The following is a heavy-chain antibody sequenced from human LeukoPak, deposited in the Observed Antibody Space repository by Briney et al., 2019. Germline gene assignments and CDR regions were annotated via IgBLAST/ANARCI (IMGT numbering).Heavy chain of an antibody. D-gene: IGHD3-10*01. CDR2: ISGSGSTA. Sequence: PGGSLRLSCVASGFSFSSYALSWVRRAPGKGLEWVSGISGSGSTAVYTDSVRGRFTVSRDNSENTLYLQMNSLRDEDTAVYYCAKDALGGSGSYSWGTFDYWGQGTLVTVSS. CDR1: GFSFSSYA. CDR3: AKDALGGSGSYSWGTFDY. J-gene: IGHJ4*02. V-gene: IGHV3-23*01.